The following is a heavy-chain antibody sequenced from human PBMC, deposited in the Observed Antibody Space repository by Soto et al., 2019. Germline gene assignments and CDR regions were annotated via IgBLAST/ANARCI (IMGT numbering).Heavy chain of an antibody. CDR3: ARGPIVGASRFDY. D-gene: IGHD1-26*01. J-gene: IGHJ4*02. V-gene: IGHV3-11*05. CDR1: GFSFNTYY. Sequence: GGSLRLSCEASGFSFNTYYMSWIRQAPGKGLEWVSYTSARSTYTNYADSVKGRFTISRDNAKNSLFLQMDDLRDDDTAVYFCARGPIVGASRFDYWGPGSLVTVSS. CDR2: TSARSTYT.